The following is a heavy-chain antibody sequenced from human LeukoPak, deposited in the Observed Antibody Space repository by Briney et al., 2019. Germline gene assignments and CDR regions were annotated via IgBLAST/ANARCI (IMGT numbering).Heavy chain of an antibody. CDR3: ARDWSGAAGWFDP. V-gene: IGHV7-4-1*02. D-gene: IGHD3-3*01. CDR1: GYTFTSYA. Sequence: ASVKVSCKASGYTFTSYAMNWARQAPGQGLEWMGWINTNTGSPTYAQGFTGRFVFSLDTSVSTAYLQISSLKAEDTAVYYCARDWSGAAGWFDPWGQGTLVTVSS. CDR2: INTNTGSP. J-gene: IGHJ5*02.